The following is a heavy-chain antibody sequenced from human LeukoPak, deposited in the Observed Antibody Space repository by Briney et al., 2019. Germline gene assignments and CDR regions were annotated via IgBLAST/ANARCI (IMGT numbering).Heavy chain of an antibody. Sequence: PGGSLRLSCAASGFTFDEYGMSWVRQAPGKGLEWASSINWNGGSTGYADSVKGRFTISRDSAKNSLYLQMNSLRADDTALYYCARDSFSGSSLDYWGQGTLVTVSS. CDR1: GFTFDEYG. J-gene: IGHJ4*02. CDR2: INWNGGST. D-gene: IGHD1-26*01. CDR3: ARDSFSGSSLDY. V-gene: IGHV3-20*04.